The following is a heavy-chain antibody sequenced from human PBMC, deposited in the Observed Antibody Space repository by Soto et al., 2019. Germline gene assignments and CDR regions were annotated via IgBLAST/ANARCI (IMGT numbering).Heavy chain of an antibody. D-gene: IGHD3-22*01. CDR1: GFTFSSYG. V-gene: IGHV3-30*03. J-gene: IGHJ3*02. CDR3: ASTYYYDSSGYYVEGDAFDI. Sequence: PGGSLRLSCAASGFTFSSYGMHWVRQAPGKGLEWVAVISYDGSNKYYADSVKGRFTIPRDNSKNTLYLQMNSLRAEDTAVYYCASTYYYDSSGYYVEGDAFDIWGQGTMVTVSS. CDR2: ISYDGSNK.